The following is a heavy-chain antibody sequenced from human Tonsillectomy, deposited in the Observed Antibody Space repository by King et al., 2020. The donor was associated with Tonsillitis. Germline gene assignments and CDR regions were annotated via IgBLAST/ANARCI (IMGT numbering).Heavy chain of an antibody. Sequence: VKLVESGGGLEQPGGSLRLSCAASGFTFSSFSMNWVRQAPGKGLEWISYISGSGSPIYYADSVKGRFTTSRDNAKNSLYLQMNSLRVEDTAVYYCATSIHTSSWPVFDYWGQGILVTVSS. D-gene: IGHD2-2*01. CDR1: GFTFSSFS. J-gene: IGHJ4*02. CDR2: ISGSGSPI. V-gene: IGHV3-48*04. CDR3: ATSIHTSSWPVFDY.